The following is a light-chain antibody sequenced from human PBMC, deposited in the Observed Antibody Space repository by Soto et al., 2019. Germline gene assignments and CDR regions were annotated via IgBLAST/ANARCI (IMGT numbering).Light chain of an antibody. Sequence: EIVMTQSPATLSVSPGERATLSCRASQSVSSNLAWYQQKPGQAPRLLMYGASTRATGIPARFSGSGSGTEFTLTISSLQSEDSAVYYCQQYNNWLWTLGQGTKVEIK. CDR2: GAS. J-gene: IGKJ1*01. CDR1: QSVSSN. V-gene: IGKV3-15*01. CDR3: QQYNNWLWT.